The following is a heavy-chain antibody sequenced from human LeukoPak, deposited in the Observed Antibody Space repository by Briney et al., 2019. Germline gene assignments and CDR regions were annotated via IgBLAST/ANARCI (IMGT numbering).Heavy chain of an antibody. J-gene: IGHJ4*01. V-gene: IGHV4-38-2*02. CDR1: GYSISNNFY. CDR2: INHSWST. D-gene: IGHD4-17*01. Sequence: ETLXXXCTVSGYSISNNFYWAWIRPSPGKGREWIVIINHSWSTYYNPSLKRRVTISGDTSKNQFCLKLTSVTGADTAVYDCAXAPGTTXDYWGHGNXVTVSS. CDR3: AXAPGTTXDY.